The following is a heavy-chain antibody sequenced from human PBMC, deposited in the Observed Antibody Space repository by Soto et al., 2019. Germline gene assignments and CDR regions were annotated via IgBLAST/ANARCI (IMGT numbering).Heavy chain of an antibody. Sequence: SVKVSCKASGGTFSSYAISWVRQAPGQGLEWMGGIIPIFGTANYAQKFQGRVTITADESTSTAYMELSSLRSEDTAVYYCAREVLADYYDSSGYQHYYYYGMDVWGQGTTVTVSS. J-gene: IGHJ6*02. V-gene: IGHV1-69*13. CDR2: IIPIFGTA. D-gene: IGHD3-22*01. CDR1: GGTFSSYA. CDR3: AREVLADYYDSSGYQHYYYYGMDV.